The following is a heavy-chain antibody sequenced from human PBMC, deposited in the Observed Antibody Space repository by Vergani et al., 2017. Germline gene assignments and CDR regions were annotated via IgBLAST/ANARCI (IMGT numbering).Heavy chain of an antibody. CDR3: ARPGIAAANPYYFDY. Sequence: EVPLVQSGAEVKKPGESLKISCKGSGYSFTSYWIGWVRQMPGKGQEWMGIIYPGDSDTRYSPSFQGQVTISADKSISTAYLQWSSLKASDTAMYYCARPGIAAANPYYFDYWGQGTLVTVSS. CDR1: GYSFTSYW. D-gene: IGHD6-13*01. CDR2: IYPGDSDT. J-gene: IGHJ4*02. V-gene: IGHV5-51*03.